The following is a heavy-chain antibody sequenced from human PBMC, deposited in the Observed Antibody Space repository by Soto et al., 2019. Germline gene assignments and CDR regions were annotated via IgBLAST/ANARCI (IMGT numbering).Heavy chain of an antibody. D-gene: IGHD4-17*01. CDR3: ARVGTVLDY. V-gene: IGHV3-48*01. J-gene: IGHJ4*02. Sequence: EVQLVESGGGLVQPGGSLRLSCAASGFTFSSYSMNWVRQAPGKGLEWVSYISSSSGTIYYADSVKGRFTISRDNAKNSLYLQMNSLRAEDTAVYYCARVGTVLDYWGQGTLVTVSS. CDR2: ISSSSGTI. CDR1: GFTFSSYS.